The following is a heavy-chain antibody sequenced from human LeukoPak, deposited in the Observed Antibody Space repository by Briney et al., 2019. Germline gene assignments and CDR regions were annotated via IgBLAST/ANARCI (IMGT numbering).Heavy chain of an antibody. V-gene: IGHV5-51*01. CDR2: IWPDDSDK. CDR3: ARKGKDGYRVVDY. Sequence: GESLKISCKGSGYSFTSYWIGWVRQVPGKGLEWMGIIWPDDSDKRYSPSFQGQVTISAEKSISTAYLQWSSLKASDTAMYYCARKGKDGYRVVDYWGQGTLVTVSS. D-gene: IGHD5-24*01. CDR1: GYSFTSYW. J-gene: IGHJ4*02.